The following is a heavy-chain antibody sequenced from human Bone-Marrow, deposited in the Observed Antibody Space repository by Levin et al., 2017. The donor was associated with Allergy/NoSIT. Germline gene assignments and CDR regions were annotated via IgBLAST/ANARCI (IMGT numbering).Heavy chain of an antibody. J-gene: IGHJ4*02. CDR2: ISFDGSTN. D-gene: IGHD6-19*01. CDR1: GFSFSSYT. CDR3: ARDRYISAPRGLDY. Sequence: GGSLRLSCAASGFSFSSYTMHWVRQAPGKGLEWVAFISFDGSTNYYGDSVKGRFTISRDNSKDTVYLQMNNLRPEDTAVYYCARDRYISAPRGLDYWGQGTLVTVSS. V-gene: IGHV3-30*04.